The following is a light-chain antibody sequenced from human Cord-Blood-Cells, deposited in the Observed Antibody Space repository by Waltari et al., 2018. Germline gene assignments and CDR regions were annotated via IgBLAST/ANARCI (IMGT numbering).Light chain of an antibody. V-gene: IGKV1-27*01. Sequence: DIQMHQSPPSLSASVGDRVTITCRARQGISNHLAWYQQKPGKVPKLLIYAASTLQSGVPSRFSGSGSGTDFTLTISSLQPEDVATYYCQKYNSAPLTFGGVTKVEIK. CDR3: QKYNSAPLT. J-gene: IGKJ4*01. CDR1: QGISNH. CDR2: AAS.